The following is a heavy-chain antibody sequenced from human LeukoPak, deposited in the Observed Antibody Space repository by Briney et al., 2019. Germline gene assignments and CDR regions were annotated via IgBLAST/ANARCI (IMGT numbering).Heavy chain of an antibody. CDR2: ISAGGDTT. CDR1: GFIFSSYA. CDR3: AREVGTFDY. D-gene: IGHD4-23*01. Sequence: QPGGSLRLSCAVSGFIFSSYAMTWVRQAPGKGLEWLSSISAGGDTTHYADSVKGRFSISRDNSKNTLYLQMNSLTAEDTAVYYCAREVGTFDYWDQGTLVTVSS. V-gene: IGHV3-23*01. J-gene: IGHJ4*02.